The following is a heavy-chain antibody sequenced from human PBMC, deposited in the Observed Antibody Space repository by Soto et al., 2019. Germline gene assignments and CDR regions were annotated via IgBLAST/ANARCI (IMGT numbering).Heavy chain of an antibody. Sequence: GSMRISCAASGFTVSSKYMNWVRQAPGKGLEWVSIIWSAGLTYYADSVRGRFTISRDISKNILFLQMNNLRAEDSAIYYCARELPPDLWGQGTPVTVS. D-gene: IGHD2-21*02. CDR1: GFTVSSKY. V-gene: IGHV3-53*01. CDR2: IWSAGLT. CDR3: ARELPPDL. J-gene: IGHJ5*02.